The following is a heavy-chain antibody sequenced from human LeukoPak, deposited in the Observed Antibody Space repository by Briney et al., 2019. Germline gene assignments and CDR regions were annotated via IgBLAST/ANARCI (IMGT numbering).Heavy chain of an antibody. CDR3: ARGEKQAAAAPVYFDY. Sequence: PSETLSLTCAVYGGSFSGYYWSWIRQPPGKGLEWIGEINHSGSTNYNPSLKSRVTISVDTSKNQFSLKLSSVTAADTAVYYCARGEKQAAAAPVYFDYWGQGTLVTVSS. CDR1: GGSFSGYY. V-gene: IGHV4-34*01. CDR2: INHSGST. J-gene: IGHJ4*02. D-gene: IGHD6-13*01.